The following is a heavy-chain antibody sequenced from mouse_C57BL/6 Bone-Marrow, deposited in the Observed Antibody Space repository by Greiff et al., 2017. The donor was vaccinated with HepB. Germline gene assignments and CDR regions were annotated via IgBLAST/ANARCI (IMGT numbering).Heavy chain of an antibody. CDR3: ARDDYDGDYYAMDY. V-gene: IGHV2-2*01. CDR2: IWSGGST. Sequence: QVQLQQSGPGLVQPSQSLSITCTVSGFSLTSYGVHWVRQSPGKGLEWLGVIWSGGSTNYNAAFISRLTISKDNSTSHVFFKMNRLQADDTAIYYCARDDYDGDYYAMDYWGQGTSVTVSS. CDR1: GFSLTSYG. D-gene: IGHD2-4*01. J-gene: IGHJ4*01.